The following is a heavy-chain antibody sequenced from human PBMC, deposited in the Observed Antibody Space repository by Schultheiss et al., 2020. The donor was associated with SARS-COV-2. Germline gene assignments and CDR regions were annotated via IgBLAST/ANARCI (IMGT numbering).Heavy chain of an antibody. CDR2: IYHSGST. CDR3: ARGRYYYDSSGRYWYFDL. D-gene: IGHD3-22*01. Sequence: SETLSLTCAVSGGSFSGFYWSWIRQPPGKGLEWIGSIYHSGSTNYNPSLKSRVTISVDKSKNQFSLKLSSVTAADTAVYYCARGRYYYDSSGRYWYFDLWGRGTLVTVSS. V-gene: IGHV4-34*01. CDR1: GGSFSGFY. J-gene: IGHJ2*01.